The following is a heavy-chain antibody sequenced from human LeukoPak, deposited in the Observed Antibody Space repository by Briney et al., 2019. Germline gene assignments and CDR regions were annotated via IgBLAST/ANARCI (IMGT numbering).Heavy chain of an antibody. D-gene: IGHD3-16*01. Sequence: PSETLSLTCAVYGGSFSGYYWSWIRQPPGKGLEWIGEINHSGSTNYNPSLKRRVTISVDTSKNQFSLKLSSVTAADTAVYYCAKGRERGGTPGNYYYVMDVWGKGTTVT. CDR1: GGSFSGYY. CDR3: AKGRERGGTPGNYYYVMDV. V-gene: IGHV4-34*01. CDR2: INHSGST. J-gene: IGHJ6*04.